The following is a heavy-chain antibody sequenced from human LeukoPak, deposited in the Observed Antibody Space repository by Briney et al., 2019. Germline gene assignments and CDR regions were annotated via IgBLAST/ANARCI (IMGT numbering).Heavy chain of an antibody. D-gene: IGHD3-22*01. CDR3: ARDSDSSGYHLDY. Sequence: GGSLRLSCAASGFTVSSNYMSWVRQAPGKGLEWVSVIYSGGSTYYADSVKGRFTISRDNSKNTLYLQMNSLRAEDTAVYYCARDSDSSGYHLDYWGQGTLVTVSS. V-gene: IGHV3-53*01. CDR1: GFTVSSNY. J-gene: IGHJ4*02. CDR2: IYSGGST.